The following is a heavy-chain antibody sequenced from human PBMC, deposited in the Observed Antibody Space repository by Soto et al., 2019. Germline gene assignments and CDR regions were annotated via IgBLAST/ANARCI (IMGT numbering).Heavy chain of an antibody. Sequence: QVQLVESGGGVVQPGRSLRLSCAASGFTFSSYGMHWVRQAPGKGLEWVAVISYDGSNKYYADSVMGRFTISRDNSKNTLYLQMNRLRAEDTAVYYCANMVETYGDYGVDYYYGMDVWGQGTTVTVSS. V-gene: IGHV3-30*18. J-gene: IGHJ6*02. CDR3: ANMVETYGDYGVDYYYGMDV. CDR1: GFTFSSYG. CDR2: ISYDGSNK. D-gene: IGHD4-17*01.